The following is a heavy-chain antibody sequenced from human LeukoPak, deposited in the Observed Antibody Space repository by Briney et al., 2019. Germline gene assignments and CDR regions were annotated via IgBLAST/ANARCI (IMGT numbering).Heavy chain of an antibody. CDR1: GGSISSGGYY. D-gene: IGHD1-7*01. CDR2: IYYSGST. V-gene: IGHV4-31*03. Sequence: SETLSLTCTVSGGSISSGGYYWSWIRQHPGKGLEWIGYIYYSGSTYYNPSLKSRVTISVDTSKNQFSLKLSSVTAADTAVYYCARWNYDAFDIWGQGTTVTVSS. CDR3: ARWNYDAFDI. J-gene: IGHJ3*02.